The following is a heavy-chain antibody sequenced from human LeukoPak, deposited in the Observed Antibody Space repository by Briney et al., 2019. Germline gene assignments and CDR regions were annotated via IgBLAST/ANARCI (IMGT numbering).Heavy chain of an antibody. D-gene: IGHD1-26*01. J-gene: IGHJ4*02. CDR2: ISGGGGST. V-gene: IGHV3-23*01. Sequence: GGSLRLSCAASGFTFTSYAMSWVRQAPGKGLEWVSTISGGGGSTYYADSVKGRFTISRDNSKNTLYLQVNSLRAEDTAVYYCAKGGKWDVTPFDYWGQGTLVTVSS. CDR3: AKGGKWDVTPFDY. CDR1: GFTFTSYA.